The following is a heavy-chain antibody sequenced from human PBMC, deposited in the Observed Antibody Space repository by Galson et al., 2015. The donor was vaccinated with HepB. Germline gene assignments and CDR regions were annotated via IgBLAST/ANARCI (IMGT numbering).Heavy chain of an antibody. CDR1: GGTFSSYA. CDR3: ASGSCSSTSCYVHAYWFDP. CDR2: IIPIFGIA. J-gene: IGHJ5*02. D-gene: IGHD2-2*01. Sequence: SVKVSCKASGGTFSSYAISWVRQAPGQGLEWMGGIIPIFGIANYAQKFQGRVTITADESTSTAYMELSSLRSEDTAVYYCASGSCSSTSCYVHAYWFDPWGQGTLVTVSS. V-gene: IGHV1-69*13.